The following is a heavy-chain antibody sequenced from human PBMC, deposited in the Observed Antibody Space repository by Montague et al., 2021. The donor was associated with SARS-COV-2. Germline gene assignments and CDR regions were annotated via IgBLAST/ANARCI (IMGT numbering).Heavy chain of an antibody. CDR1: GFSLSTSGVG. Sequence: PALVKPTQTLTLTCSFSGFSLSTSGVGVGWIRQPPGKAPECLAVXYWNDDKRYRPSLKSRITVTKDSSKNQVVLTMTNMDPVDTAMYYCAHKRSGWSIEFGFWGQGALVIVSS. CDR2: XYWNDDK. D-gene: IGHD6-19*01. CDR3: AHKRSGWSIEFGF. V-gene: IGHV2-5*01. J-gene: IGHJ4*02.